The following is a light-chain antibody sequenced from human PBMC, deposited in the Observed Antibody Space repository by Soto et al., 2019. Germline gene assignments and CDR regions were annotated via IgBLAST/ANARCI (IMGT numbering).Light chain of an antibody. V-gene: IGLV2-14*01. CDR2: GVT. CDR1: SSDVGAYNY. J-gene: IGLJ1*01. Sequence: QSVLTQPASVSGSPGQSITISCTGTSSDVGAYNYVSWYQQYPGKAPKLMIYGVTNRPSGVSNRFSGSKTGNTASLTISGLQAEDEADYYCFSHRGGDSQVFGTGTKGTVL. CDR3: FSHRGGDSQV.